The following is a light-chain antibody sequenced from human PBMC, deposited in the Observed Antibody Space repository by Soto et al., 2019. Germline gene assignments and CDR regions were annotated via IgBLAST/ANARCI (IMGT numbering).Light chain of an antibody. V-gene: IGLV2-18*02. J-gene: IGLJ1*01. CDR3: SSFTTSRTYV. CDR2: DVS. CDR1: SSDVGSYNR. Sequence: QSALTQPPSVSGSPGQSVAISCTGTSSDVGSYNRVSWYQQPPGTAPKLMIYDVSNRPSGVPDRFSGSKSGNTASLTISGLQAEDEADYYCSSFTTSRTYVFGTGTKVT.